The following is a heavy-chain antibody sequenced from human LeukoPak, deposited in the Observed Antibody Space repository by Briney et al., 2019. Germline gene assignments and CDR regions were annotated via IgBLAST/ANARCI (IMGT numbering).Heavy chain of an antibody. Sequence: ASVKVSCKASGYTFSGYYMHWVRQAPGQGLEWMGWINPNGDGTNYAQKFQGRVTMTRDTSISTAYMELTRPRSDDTAVYYCARASSIAVAGYDYYYMDVWGKGTTVTVSS. J-gene: IGHJ6*03. V-gene: IGHV1-2*02. CDR3: ARASSIAVAGYDYYYMDV. CDR2: INPNGDGT. CDR1: GYTFSGYY. D-gene: IGHD6-19*01.